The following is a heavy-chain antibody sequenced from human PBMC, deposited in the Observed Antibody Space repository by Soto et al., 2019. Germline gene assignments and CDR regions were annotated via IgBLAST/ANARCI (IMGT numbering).Heavy chain of an antibody. D-gene: IGHD2-2*01. CDR3: ARRPYAPLPFDP. CDR2: IYYTGSP. Sequence: QLQLQESGPGLVKPSETLFLTCTVSGGSIRSSSYYWVWIRQRPGKGLECIVSIYYTGSPDYNQSRKSGVTISTDTSKNHFSLNLNSVSAADTAVYFCARRPYAPLPFDPWGQGTLVIVSS. V-gene: IGHV4-39*02. J-gene: IGHJ5*02. CDR1: GGSIRSSSYY.